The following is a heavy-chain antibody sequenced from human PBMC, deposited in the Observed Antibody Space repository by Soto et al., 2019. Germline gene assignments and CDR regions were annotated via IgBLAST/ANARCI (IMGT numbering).Heavy chain of an antibody. CDR2: ISWNSGSI. Sequence: PGGSLRLSCAASGFTFDDYAMHWVRQAPGKGLEWVSGISWNSGSIGYADSVKGRFTISRDNAKNSLYLQMNSLRAEDTALYYCAKDIEFTRELSLYRGCSFDYWGQGTLVTVSS. V-gene: IGHV3-9*01. J-gene: IGHJ4*02. D-gene: IGHD3-16*02. CDR1: GFTFDDYA. CDR3: AKDIEFTRELSLYRGCSFDY.